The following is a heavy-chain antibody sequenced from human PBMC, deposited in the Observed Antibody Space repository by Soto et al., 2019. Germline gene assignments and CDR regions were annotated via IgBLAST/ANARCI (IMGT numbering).Heavy chain of an antibody. CDR2: FSGNGGST. Sequence: PGGSLRLSCAASGFTFSSYAMSWVRQAPWKGLEWVSAFSGNGGSTYYADSVRGRFTISRDNSKNTLYLQVNSLRAEDTAVYYCAKDIQMRITMIVEWWPHNAFDIWGQGTMVTVSS. J-gene: IGHJ3*02. D-gene: IGHD3-22*01. V-gene: IGHV3-23*01. CDR1: GFTFSSYA. CDR3: AKDIQMRITMIVEWWPHNAFDI.